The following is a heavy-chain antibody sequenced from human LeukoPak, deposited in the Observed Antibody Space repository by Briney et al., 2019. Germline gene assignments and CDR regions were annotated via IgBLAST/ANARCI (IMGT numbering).Heavy chain of an antibody. CDR3: ARTRPDSSGRYYFDY. CDR1: GGSISSSSYY. V-gene: IGHV4-39*07. CDR2: IYYSGST. Sequence: SETLSPTCTVSGGSISSSSYYWGWIRQPPGKGLEWIGSIYYSGSTYYNPSLKSRVTISVDTSKNQFSLKLSSVTAADTAVYYCARTRPDSSGRYYFDYWGQGTLVTVSS. J-gene: IGHJ4*02. D-gene: IGHD3-22*01.